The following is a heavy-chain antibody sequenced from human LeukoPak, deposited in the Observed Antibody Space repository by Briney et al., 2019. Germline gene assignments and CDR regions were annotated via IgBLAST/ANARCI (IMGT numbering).Heavy chain of an antibody. D-gene: IGHD1-7*01. CDR2: ISGDGSNT. CDR3: AGVKGKLELPSYYFDY. J-gene: IGHJ4*02. Sequence: QPGGSLRLSCAASGFTFSRYWMHWARQAPGKGLVWVSRISGDGSNTAYADSVKGRFTVSRDNAKNTVYLQMNNLRAEDTAVYYCAGVKGKLELPSYYFDYWGQGTLVTVSS. V-gene: IGHV3-74*01. CDR1: GFTFSRYW.